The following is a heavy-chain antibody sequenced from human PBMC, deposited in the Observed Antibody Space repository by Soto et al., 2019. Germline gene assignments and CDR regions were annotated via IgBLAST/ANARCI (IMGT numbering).Heavy chain of an antibody. V-gene: IGHV3-30-3*01. CDR1: GFTFSSYA. J-gene: IGHJ4*02. Sequence: GESLKISCAASGFTFSSYAMHWVRQAPGKGLEWVAVISYDGSNKYYADSVKGRFTISRDNSKNTLYLQMNSLRAEDTAVYYCARVGADYGDYPTDWGQGTLVTVSS. D-gene: IGHD4-17*01. CDR3: ARVGADYGDYPTD. CDR2: ISYDGSNK.